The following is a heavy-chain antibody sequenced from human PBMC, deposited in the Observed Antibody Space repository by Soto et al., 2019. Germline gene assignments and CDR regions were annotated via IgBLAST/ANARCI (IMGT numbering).Heavy chain of an antibody. CDR3: ASRSFSSSFETYGMDV. J-gene: IGHJ6*02. Sequence: SETLSLTCTVSGGSISSSSYFWGWIRQPPGKGLEWIGSMYYSGGGNYNPSPKSRVTISVDTSRNQFSLRLISVTAADTGVYYCASRSFSSSFETYGMDVWGQGTKVTVS. CDR2: MYYSGGG. D-gene: IGHD6-13*01. CDR1: GGSISSSSYF. V-gene: IGHV4-39*01.